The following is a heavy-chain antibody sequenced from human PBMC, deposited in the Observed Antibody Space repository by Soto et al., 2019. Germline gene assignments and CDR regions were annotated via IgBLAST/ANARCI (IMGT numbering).Heavy chain of an antibody. CDR2: IYYSGST. CDR1: GGSISSGGYY. CDR3: ARSSTEYGMDV. V-gene: IGHV4-31*03. Sequence: QVQLQESGPGLVNPSQTLSLTCTVSGGSISSGGYYWSWIRQHPGKGLEWIGYIYYSGSTYYNPSLKSRVTITVDTSKNQFSLKLSSVTAADTAVYSCARSSTEYGMDVWGQGTTVTVSS. J-gene: IGHJ6*02.